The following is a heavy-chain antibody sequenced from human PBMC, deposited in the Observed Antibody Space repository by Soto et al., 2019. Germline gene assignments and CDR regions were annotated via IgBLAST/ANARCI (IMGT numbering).Heavy chain of an antibody. J-gene: IGHJ4*02. CDR1: GGSISSSSYY. CDR3: ARYQFIVGATMYYFDY. V-gene: IGHV4-39*01. D-gene: IGHD1-26*01. CDR2: IYYSGST. Sequence: QLQLQESGPGLVKPSETLSLTCTVSGGSISSSSYYWGWIRQPPGKGLEWIGSIYYSGSTYYNPSLKSRVTISVDTSKNQFSLKLSSVTAADTAVYYCARYQFIVGATMYYFDYWGQGTLVTVSS.